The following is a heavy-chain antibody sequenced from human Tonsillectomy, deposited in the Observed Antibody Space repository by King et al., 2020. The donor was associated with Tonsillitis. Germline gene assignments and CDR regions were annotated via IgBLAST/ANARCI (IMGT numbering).Heavy chain of an antibody. J-gene: IGHJ2*01. V-gene: IGHV3-48*04. CDR3: ARDTSFDWYFDL. Sequence: QLVQSGGGLVQPGGSLRLSCAASVFNFNNYGMNWVRQAPGKGLEWISYIRNNSNTIYYADSVKGRFTISRDNAKNSLFLQMNSLRAEDTALYYCARDTSFDWYFDLWGRGTLVTVSS. CDR2: IRNNSNTI. CDR1: VFNFNNYG.